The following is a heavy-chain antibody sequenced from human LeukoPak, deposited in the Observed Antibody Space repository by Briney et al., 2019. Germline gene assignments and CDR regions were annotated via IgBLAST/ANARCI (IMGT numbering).Heavy chain of an antibody. CDR2: IIPIFGTA. D-gene: IGHD6-13*01. CDR3: ARAPPPYSSSWYVGGYYFDY. V-gene: IGHV1-69*05. CDR1: GGTFSSYA. J-gene: IGHJ4*02. Sequence: ASVKVSCKASGGTFSSYAISWVRQAPGQGLEWMGGIIPIFGTANYAQKFQGRVTITTDESTSTAYMELSSLRSEDTAEYYCARAPPPYSSSWYVGGYYFDYWGQGTLVTVSS.